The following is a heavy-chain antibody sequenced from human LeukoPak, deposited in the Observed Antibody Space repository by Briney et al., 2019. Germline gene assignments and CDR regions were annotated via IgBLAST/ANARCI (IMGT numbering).Heavy chain of an antibody. D-gene: IGHD3-10*01. V-gene: IGHV4-59*01. CDR1: GGSISTYY. CDR2: IYYSGST. CDR3: ARGEVFRGVYYYYGMDV. J-gene: IGHJ6*02. Sequence: SETLSLTCTVSGGSISTYYWTWIRQPPGKGLEWIGYIYYSGSTNYNPSLMSRVTISVDTSKNQFSLKLNSVTAADTAVYYCARGEVFRGVYYYYGMDVWGQGTTVTVSS.